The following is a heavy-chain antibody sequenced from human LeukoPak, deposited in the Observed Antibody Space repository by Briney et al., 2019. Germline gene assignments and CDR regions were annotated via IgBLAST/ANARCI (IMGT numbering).Heavy chain of an antibody. Sequence: GGSLRLSCAAYGFTLSGNWMHWVRQAPGKGLVWVSRINSDGNSRTYADSVKGRFTISSDNAKNTLYLQMDSLRAEDTAVYYCARDPAPSGWYDYWGQGTLVTVSS. D-gene: IGHD6-19*01. CDR2: INSDGNSR. CDR1: GFTLSGNW. CDR3: ARDPAPSGWYDY. J-gene: IGHJ4*02. V-gene: IGHV3-74*01.